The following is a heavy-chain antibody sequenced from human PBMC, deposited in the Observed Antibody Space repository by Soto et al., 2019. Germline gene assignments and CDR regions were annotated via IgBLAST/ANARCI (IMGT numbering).Heavy chain of an antibody. D-gene: IGHD2-2*01. CDR2: ISPNSGGT. CDR3: TRASGYCSSTRCYGAWFDP. Sequence: QVQVVQSGAEVKKPGASVKVSCKASGYTFTGYYMHWVRQAPGQWLEWMGWISPNSGGTNYAQKFQGRVTMTRDTSISTAYMELSRLRSDDTAVYYCTRASGYCSSTRCYGAWFDPWGQGTLVTVSS. J-gene: IGHJ5*02. CDR1: GYTFTGYY. V-gene: IGHV1-2*02.